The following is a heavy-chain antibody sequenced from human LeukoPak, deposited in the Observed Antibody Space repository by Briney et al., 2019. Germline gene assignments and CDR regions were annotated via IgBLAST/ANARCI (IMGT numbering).Heavy chain of an antibody. V-gene: IGHV1-18*01. J-gene: IGHJ4*02. D-gene: IGHD3-10*01. Sequence: GASVKVSCKASGYTFSNYGITWVRQAPGQGLEWTGTISGHNGDVNYAPKFQGRVTMTTDTSTTTAYMELRSLRFDDTAVYYCARYNSLLRGVTTSDYWGQGTLVTVSS. CDR1: GYTFSNYG. CDR3: ARYNSLLRGVTTSDY. CDR2: ISGHNGDV.